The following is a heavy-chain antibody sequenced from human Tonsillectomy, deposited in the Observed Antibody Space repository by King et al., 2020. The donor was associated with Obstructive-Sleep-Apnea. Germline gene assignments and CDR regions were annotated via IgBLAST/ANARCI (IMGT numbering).Heavy chain of an antibody. V-gene: IGHV3-30*18. CDR3: AKDLSDGDYVVVDY. Sequence: LVESWGGVVQPGRSLRPSCAASGFTFSSYGMDWVRQAPGKGLEWVAVISYDGGNKCYADSVKGRFTLSRDNSNNTLYLQMNSLRPEDTAVYYCAKDLSDGDYVVVDYWGQGTLVTVSS. D-gene: IGHD4-17*01. CDR1: GFTFSSYG. CDR2: ISYDGGNK. J-gene: IGHJ4*02.